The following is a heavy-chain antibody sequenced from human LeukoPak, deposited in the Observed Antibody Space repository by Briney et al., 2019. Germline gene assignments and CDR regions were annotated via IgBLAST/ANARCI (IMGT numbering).Heavy chain of an antibody. Sequence: PSETLSLTCAVSDYSISSAYYWGWIRQPPGKGLEWIGSIYHSGSTDYNPSLKSRVTISVDTSKNQFSLRLRSVTAADTAVYYCARYQAYCGGDCYFDFWGQGTLVTVSS. V-gene: IGHV4-38-2*01. CDR3: ARYQAYCGGDCYFDF. D-gene: IGHD2-21*02. CDR2: IYHSGST. J-gene: IGHJ4*02. CDR1: DYSISSAYY.